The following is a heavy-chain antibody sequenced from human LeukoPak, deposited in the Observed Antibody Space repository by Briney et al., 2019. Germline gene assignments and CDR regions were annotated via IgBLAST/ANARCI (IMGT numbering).Heavy chain of an antibody. CDR2: ITSSGDYI. V-gene: IGHV3-21*01. J-gene: IGHJ4*02. CDR3: VRHGDTDSCLAN. CDR1: GFTFSGYN. Sequence: GSLRLSCAASGFTFSGYNMNWVRQAPGKGLEWVSSITSSGDYIYYADSVKGRFTISRDNAENSLYLQMNSLRAEDTAVYYCVRHGDTDSCLANWGQGTLVTVSS. D-gene: IGHD2-2*01.